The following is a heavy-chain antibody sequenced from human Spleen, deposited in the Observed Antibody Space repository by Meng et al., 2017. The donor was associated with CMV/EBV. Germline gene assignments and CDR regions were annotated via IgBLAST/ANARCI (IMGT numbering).Heavy chain of an antibody. J-gene: IGHJ4*02. Sequence: YSLTSYGISWGRQAPGQGLEWMGWISGFNDNTDYAQRFQGRVTMTTARSTSTAYMELRGLTSDDTAVHYCASGPLMVRGVANYFDYWGQGTLVTVSS. CDR1: YSLTSYG. V-gene: IGHV1-18*01. D-gene: IGHD3-10*01. CDR3: ASGPLMVRGVANYFDY. CDR2: ISGFNDNT.